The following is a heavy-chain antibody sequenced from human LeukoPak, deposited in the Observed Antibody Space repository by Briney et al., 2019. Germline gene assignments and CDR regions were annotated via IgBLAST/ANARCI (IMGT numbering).Heavy chain of an antibody. J-gene: IGHJ4*02. D-gene: IGHD6-13*01. CDR1: GLTVSSNY. CDR2: IYLGGST. Sequence: GGSLRLSCAASGLTVSSNYMNWVRQAPGKGLEWVSLIYLGGSTYHADSVKGRFTISRDNSKNTLYLQVNSLRADDTAVYYCARGQRAAASFDYWGQGTLVTVSS. CDR3: ARGQRAAASFDY. V-gene: IGHV3-66*01.